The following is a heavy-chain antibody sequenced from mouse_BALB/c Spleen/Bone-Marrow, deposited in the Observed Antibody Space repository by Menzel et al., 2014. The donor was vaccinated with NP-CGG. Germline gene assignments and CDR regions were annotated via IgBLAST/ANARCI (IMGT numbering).Heavy chain of an antibody. Sequence: EVQRVESGGGLVQPGGSLKLSCATSGFTFRDYYMYWVRQTPEKRLDWVAYISNGGGSTYYPDTVKGRFTISRDNAKNTLYLQMSRLKSEDTAMYYCARQGTLDYWGQGTSVTVSS. J-gene: IGHJ4*01. CDR2: ISNGGGST. V-gene: IGHV5-12*02. CDR3: ARQGTLDY. CDR1: GFTFRDYY.